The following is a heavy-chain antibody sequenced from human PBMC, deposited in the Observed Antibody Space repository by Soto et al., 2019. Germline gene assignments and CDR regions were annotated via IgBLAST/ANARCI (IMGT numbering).Heavy chain of an antibody. CDR2: INHSGST. Sequence: SETLSLTCAVYGGSFSGYYWSWIRQPPGKGLEWIGEINHSGSTNYNPSLKSRVTISVDTSKNQFSLKLSSVTAADTAVYYCARVVAGIYYFDYWGQGILVTVSS. D-gene: IGHD6-19*01. CDR1: GGSFSGYY. V-gene: IGHV4-34*01. CDR3: ARVVAGIYYFDY. J-gene: IGHJ4*02.